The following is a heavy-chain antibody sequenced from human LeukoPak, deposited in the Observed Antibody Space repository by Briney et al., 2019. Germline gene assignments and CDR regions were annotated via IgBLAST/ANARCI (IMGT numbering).Heavy chain of an antibody. Sequence: SETLSLTCAVYGGFFSGYYWSWIRQPPGKGLEWIGEINHSGSTNYNPSLKSRVTISVDTSKNQFSLKLSSVTAADTAVYYCAIVEMATIAIYWGQGTLVTVSS. D-gene: IGHD5-12*01. CDR1: GGFFSGYY. J-gene: IGHJ4*02. V-gene: IGHV4-34*01. CDR3: AIVEMATIAIY. CDR2: INHSGST.